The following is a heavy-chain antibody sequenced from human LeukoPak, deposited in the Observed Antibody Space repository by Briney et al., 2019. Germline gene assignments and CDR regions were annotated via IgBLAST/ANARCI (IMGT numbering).Heavy chain of an antibody. V-gene: IGHV4-34*01. CDR3: ARATTPYDSSGYYFDY. CDR1: GGSFSGYY. CDR2: INHSGST. J-gene: IGHJ4*02. D-gene: IGHD3-22*01. Sequence: SETLSLTCAVYGGSFSGYYWSWIRQPPGKGLEWIGEINHSGSTNYNPSLKSRVTISVDTSKNQFSVKLSSVTAADTAVYYCARATTPYDSSGYYFDYWGQGTLVTVSS.